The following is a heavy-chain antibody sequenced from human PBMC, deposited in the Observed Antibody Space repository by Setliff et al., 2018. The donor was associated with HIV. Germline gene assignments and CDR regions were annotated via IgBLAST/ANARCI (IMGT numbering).Heavy chain of an antibody. V-gene: IGHV4-34*01. CDR1: GGSLNYYY. D-gene: IGHD2-21*01. CDR3: ARGRDCDGSKCLLRYYYNYGLDV. CDR2: VFDSGSV. Sequence: PSETLSLTCSIYGGSLNYYYWSWLRQSPGKGLEWIGEVFDSGSVNYNPSLKSRVTISVDTSKKEFSLKLASVTAADTAVYFCARGRDCDGSKCLLRYYYNYGLDVWGQGTTVTVSS. J-gene: IGHJ6*02.